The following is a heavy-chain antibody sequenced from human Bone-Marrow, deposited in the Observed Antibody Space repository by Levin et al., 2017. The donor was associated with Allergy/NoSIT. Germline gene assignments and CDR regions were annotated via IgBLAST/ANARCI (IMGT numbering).Heavy chain of an antibody. J-gene: IGHJ3*01. CDR3: ARVHYFYDTEGYLAVGVFDL. CDR2: ITDARDSI. V-gene: IGHV3-11*01. D-gene: IGHD3-22*01. CDR1: GLTFSNYY. Sequence: PGGSLRLSCSASGLTFSNYYFAWIRQAPGKGLEWISYITDARDSIVYADSVQGRFSLSWDNAQKSIYLQMTSLRPEDTAVYYCARVHYFYDTEGYLAVGVFDLWGQGTLVTVSS.